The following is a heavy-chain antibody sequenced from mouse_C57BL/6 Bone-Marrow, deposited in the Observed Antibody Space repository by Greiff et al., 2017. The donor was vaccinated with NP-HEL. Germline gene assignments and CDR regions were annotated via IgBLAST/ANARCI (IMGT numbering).Heavy chain of an antibody. CDR2: IDPENGDT. CDR3: ARYITGYFDY. J-gene: IGHJ2*01. V-gene: IGHV14-4*01. Sequence: VQLKESGAELVRPGASVKLSCTASGFNIKDDYMHWVKQRPEQGLEWIGWIDPENGDTEYASKFKGKATLTADTSSSTAYMQLSSLTSEDSAVYYCARYITGYFDYWGQGTTLTVSS. D-gene: IGHD1-1*01. CDR1: GFNIKDDY.